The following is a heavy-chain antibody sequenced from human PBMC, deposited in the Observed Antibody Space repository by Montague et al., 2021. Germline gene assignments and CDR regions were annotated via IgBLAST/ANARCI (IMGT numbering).Heavy chain of an antibody. CDR3: ARIPVGSKYYFDF. J-gene: IGHJ4*02. Sequence: CAISGDSVASNIATWNWIRQSPSRDLDWLGRTYYMSKWYNDYAESVKSRITIDPDTSKHQFSLHLNSVTPEDTAVYYCARIPVGSKYYFDFWGQGTLVTVSS. D-gene: IGHD2-2*01. CDR2: TYYMSKWYN. V-gene: IGHV6-1*01. CDR1: GDSVASNIAT.